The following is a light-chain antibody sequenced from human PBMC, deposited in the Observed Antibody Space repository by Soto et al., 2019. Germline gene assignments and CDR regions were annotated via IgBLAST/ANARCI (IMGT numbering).Light chain of an antibody. CDR1: QAVTSKF. V-gene: IGKV3-11*01. CDR3: QQSDNWPPEIS. J-gene: IGKJ5*01. Sequence: EIVLTQSPGTLSLSPGDEATLSCKASQAVTSKFLAWYQQKPGQPPRLLILGASTRATGIADRFSGSGSGTDFTLTISSLEPEDFAVYYCQQSDNWPPEISFGQGTRLEIK. CDR2: GAS.